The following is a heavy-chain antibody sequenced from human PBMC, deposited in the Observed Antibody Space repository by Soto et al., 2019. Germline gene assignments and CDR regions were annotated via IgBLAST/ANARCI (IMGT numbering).Heavy chain of an antibody. CDR2: ISYDGSNK. CDR1: GFTFRNSG. Sequence: TGGSLRLSCTASGFTFRNSGMHWVRQVPGKGLEWLAGISYDGSNKYYPDSDKGRFTISRDNSKSTLYLQMNSLSAGDTALYFCAKDRFYFDSSGYLALWGQGVLVTVSS. V-gene: IGHV3-30*18. J-gene: IGHJ4*02. D-gene: IGHD3-22*01. CDR3: AKDRFYFDSSGYLAL.